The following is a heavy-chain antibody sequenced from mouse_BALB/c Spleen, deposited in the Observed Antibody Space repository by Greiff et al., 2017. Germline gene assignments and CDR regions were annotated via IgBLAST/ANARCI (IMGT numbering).Heavy chain of an antibody. CDR2: ISYSGST. J-gene: IGHJ2*01. CDR3: ARKGITTVVPFDY. V-gene: IGHV3-8*02. CDR1: GDSITSGY. D-gene: IGHD1-1*01. Sequence: DVQLQESGPSLVKPSQTLSLTCSVTGDSITSGYWNWIRKFPGNKLEYMGYISYSGSTYYNPSLKSRISITRDTSKNQYYLQLNSVTTEDTATYYCARKGITTVVPFDYWGQGTTLTVSS.